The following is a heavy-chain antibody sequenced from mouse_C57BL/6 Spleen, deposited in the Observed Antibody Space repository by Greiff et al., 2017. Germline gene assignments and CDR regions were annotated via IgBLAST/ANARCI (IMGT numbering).Heavy chain of an antibody. J-gene: IGHJ1*03. Sequence: QVQLQQPGAELVKPGASVKMSCKASGYTFTSYWITWVKQRPGQGLEWIGDLYPGSGSTNYNEKFKSKATLTVDTSSSTAYMQLSSLTSEDSAVYYCAREGPYYGSSYGYFDVWGTGTTVTVSS. CDR3: AREGPYYGSSYGYFDV. D-gene: IGHD1-1*01. CDR1: GYTFTSYW. V-gene: IGHV1-55*01. CDR2: LYPGSGST.